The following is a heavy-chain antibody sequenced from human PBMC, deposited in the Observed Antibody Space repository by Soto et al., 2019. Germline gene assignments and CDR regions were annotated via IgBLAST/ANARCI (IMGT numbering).Heavy chain of an antibody. CDR2: IIPIFGTA. J-gene: IGHJ3*02. CDR3: ARSEDTAMAYDAFDI. V-gene: IGHV1-69*13. D-gene: IGHD5-18*01. CDR1: GGTFSSYA. Sequence: SVKVSCKASGGTFSSYAMSWVRQAPGQGLEWMGGIIPIFGTANYAQKFQGRVTITADESTSTAYMELSSLRSEDTAVYYCARSEDTAMAYDAFDIWGQGTMVTVSS.